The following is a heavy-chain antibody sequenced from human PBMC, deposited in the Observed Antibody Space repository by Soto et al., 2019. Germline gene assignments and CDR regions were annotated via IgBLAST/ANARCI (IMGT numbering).Heavy chain of an antibody. V-gene: IGHV3-23*01. CDR1: GFTFSSYA. J-gene: IGHJ4*02. D-gene: IGHD1-26*01. CDR2: ISGSGGST. CDR3: AKVRITSELLRWYFDY. Sequence: PGGSLRLSCAASGFTFSSYAMSWVRQAPGKGLEWVSAISGSGGSTYYADSVKGRFTISRDNSKNTLYLQMNSLRAEDTTVYYCAKVRITSELLRWYFDYWGQGTLVTVSS.